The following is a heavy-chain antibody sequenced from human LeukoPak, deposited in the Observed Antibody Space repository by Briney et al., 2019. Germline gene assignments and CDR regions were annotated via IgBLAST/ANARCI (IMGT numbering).Heavy chain of an antibody. D-gene: IGHD6-13*01. Sequence: GGSLRLSCAVSGFTFTSYSMSWVRQAPGKGLEWVSSISTSGYIYYADSLKGRFTIPRDNAKSSLYLQMNSLRAEDTAVYYCARAKQLLGVNAFEIWGQGTMVTVSS. CDR2: ISTSGYI. CDR1: GFTFTSYS. V-gene: IGHV3-21*01. CDR3: ARAKQLLGVNAFEI. J-gene: IGHJ3*02.